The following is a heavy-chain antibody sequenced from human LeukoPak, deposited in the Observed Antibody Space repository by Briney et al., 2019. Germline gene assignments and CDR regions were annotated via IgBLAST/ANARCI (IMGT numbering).Heavy chain of an antibody. CDR2: IYPGDSDT. CDR1: GYSFTTYW. Sequence: NRGESLKISCKGSGYSFTTYWIGWVRQMPGKGLEWMGIIYPGDSDTRYSPSFQGQVTISADKSISTAYLQWSSLKASDTAMYYCARFDAGYCSGDSCYGHYMDVWGKGTTVTISS. CDR3: ARFDAGYCSGDSCYGHYMDV. D-gene: IGHD2-15*01. V-gene: IGHV5-51*01. J-gene: IGHJ6*03.